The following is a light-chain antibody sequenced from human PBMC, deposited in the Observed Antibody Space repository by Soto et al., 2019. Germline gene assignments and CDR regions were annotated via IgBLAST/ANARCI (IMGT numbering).Light chain of an antibody. Sequence: EIVMTQSPATLSVSPWERFTLSCRASQSVRSNLAWYQQKPGQAPRLLIYEASTRATAVPARFSGSGSGTEFTLTISGLQSEDFGVYYCQQYKSWRTMGQGTKVDIK. CDR3: QQYKSWRT. V-gene: IGKV3-15*01. CDR1: QSVRSN. J-gene: IGKJ1*01. CDR2: EAS.